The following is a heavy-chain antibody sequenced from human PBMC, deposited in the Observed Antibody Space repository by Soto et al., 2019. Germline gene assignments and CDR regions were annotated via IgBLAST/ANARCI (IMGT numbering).Heavy chain of an antibody. D-gene: IGHD3-3*01. CDR1: GGSISSGGYY. CDR2: IYYSGST. CDR3: ARHNYDFWSGFPDD. Sequence: SETLSLTCTVSGGSISSGGYYWSWIRQHPGKGLEWIGYIYYSGSTYYNPSLKSRVTISVDTSKNQFSLKLSSVTAADTAVYYCARHNYDFWSGFPDDRGQGILVTVAS. J-gene: IGHJ4*02. V-gene: IGHV4-31*03.